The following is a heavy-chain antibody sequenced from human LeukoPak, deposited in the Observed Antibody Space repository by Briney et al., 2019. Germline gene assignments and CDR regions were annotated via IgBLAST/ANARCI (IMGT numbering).Heavy chain of an antibody. CDR3: ARGDAWFGEFLSFDY. CDR1: GFTFRSYS. J-gene: IGHJ4*02. D-gene: IGHD3-10*01. Sequence: HTGGSLRLSCAASGFTFRSYSMNWVRQAPGRGLEWISHISSTGSTIYYADSVKGRFTISRDNAKNSLYLQMNSLRGEDTAVYYCARGDAWFGEFLSFDYWGQGTLVTVSS. V-gene: IGHV3-48*04. CDR2: ISSTGSTI.